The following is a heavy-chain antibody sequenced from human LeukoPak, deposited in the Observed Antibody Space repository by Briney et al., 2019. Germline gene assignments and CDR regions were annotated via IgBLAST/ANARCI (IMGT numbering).Heavy chain of an antibody. CDR2: IRSNAYGGTT. J-gene: IGHJ4*02. D-gene: IGHD3-22*01. CDR3: SSLNTYYYDTSGYSY. CDR1: GFTFGVYA. Sequence: GGSLRLPCAASGFTFGVYAMNWVRQAPGKGLEWVGFIRSNAYGGTTEYAASVKGRFTISRDDSKSIAYLQMNSLKTEDTAVYYCSSLNTYYYDTSGYSYWGQGTLVTVSS. V-gene: IGHV3-49*04.